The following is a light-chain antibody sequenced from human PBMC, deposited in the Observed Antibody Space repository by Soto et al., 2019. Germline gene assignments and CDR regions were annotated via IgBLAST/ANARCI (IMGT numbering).Light chain of an antibody. CDR3: QQYSDLPMT. CDR1: QTVSSSS. Sequence: DIVLTQSPSTLSLSPGERATLSCRASQTVSSSSLAWYQQKPGQAPRLLIFGASTRAAGFPDRFSGSASGTDFTLTISRLEPEDFAVYFCQQYSDLPMTFGQGTRLEIK. CDR2: GAS. V-gene: IGKV3-20*01. J-gene: IGKJ5*01.